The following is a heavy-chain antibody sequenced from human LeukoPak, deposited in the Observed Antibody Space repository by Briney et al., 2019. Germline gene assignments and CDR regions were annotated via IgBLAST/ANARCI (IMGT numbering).Heavy chain of an antibody. CDR3: ARVFRGAVTANWFDL. V-gene: IGHV4-59*01. J-gene: IGHJ5*02. CDR2: IYDEGTT. D-gene: IGHD2-21*02. CDR1: GGSINGNY. Sequence: ETLSLTCSVSGGSINGNYWTWIRQPPGKGLEWIGNIYDEGTTNYNPSLESRLTMSIDTPASHFSLTLRSVTAADTAVYYCARVFRGAVTANWFDLWGQGTLVSVSS.